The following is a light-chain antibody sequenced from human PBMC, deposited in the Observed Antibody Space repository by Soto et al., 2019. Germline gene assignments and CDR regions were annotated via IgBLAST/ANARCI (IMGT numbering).Light chain of an antibody. V-gene: IGKV1-5*03. Sequence: DIQMTQSPSTLSASVGDRLTITCRASQTINSWLAWYQQKPGKAPRLLIYKASNLESGVPSRFSGSGSGTEFTLTISSLQPDDFATYYCQQYDRSPYTFGQGTKLYI. CDR2: KAS. CDR1: QTINSW. J-gene: IGKJ2*01. CDR3: QQYDRSPYT.